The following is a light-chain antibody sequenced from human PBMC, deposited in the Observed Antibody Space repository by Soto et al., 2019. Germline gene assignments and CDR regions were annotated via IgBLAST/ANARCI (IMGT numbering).Light chain of an antibody. CDR2: LEGSGKY. CDR3: ETSDSNTHV. V-gene: IGLV4-60*03. Sequence: QSVLTQSSSASASLGSSVKLTCTLSSGYTKYIVTWHQQQPGKAPRYLMRLEGSGKYNKGNGVPERFSGSSSGADRYLTISNLQSDDEADYYCETSDSNTHVFGPRTKLTVL. J-gene: IGLJ1*01. CDR1: SGYTKYI.